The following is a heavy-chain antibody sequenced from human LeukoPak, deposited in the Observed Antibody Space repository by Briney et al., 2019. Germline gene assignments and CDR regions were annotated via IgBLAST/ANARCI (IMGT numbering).Heavy chain of an antibody. Sequence: GGSLRLSCAASGFTFSSYWMSWVRQAPGRGLEWVSYISSSGSTVSYADSVKGRFTISRDNAKNSLYLQMNSLRAEDTAVYYCARWPVAGPRWFDPWGQGPLVTVSP. D-gene: IGHD6-19*01. J-gene: IGHJ5*02. V-gene: IGHV3-48*04. CDR2: ISSSGSTV. CDR1: GFTFSSYW. CDR3: ARWPVAGPRWFDP.